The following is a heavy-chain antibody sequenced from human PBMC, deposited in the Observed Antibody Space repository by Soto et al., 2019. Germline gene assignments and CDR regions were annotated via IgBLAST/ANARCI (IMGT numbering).Heavy chain of an antibody. V-gene: IGHV3-23*01. CDR3: AKPRDIVVVPAAMLDY. Sequence: GGSLRLSCAASGFTFSSYAMSWVRQAPGKGLEWVSAISGSGGSTYYADSVKGRFTISRDNSKNTLYLQMNSLRAEDTAVYYCAKPRDIVVVPAAMLDYWGQGTLVTVSS. J-gene: IGHJ4*02. CDR1: GFTFSSYA. D-gene: IGHD2-2*01. CDR2: ISGSGGST.